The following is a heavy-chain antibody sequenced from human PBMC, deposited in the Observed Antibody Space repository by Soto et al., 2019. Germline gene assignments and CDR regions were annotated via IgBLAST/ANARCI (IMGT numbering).Heavy chain of an antibody. CDR2: IKQDGSEK. D-gene: IGHD3-3*01. J-gene: IGHJ6*03. Sequence: GGSLRLSCAASGFTFNSYWMSWVRQAPGKGLEWVANIKQDGSEKYYVDSVKGRFTISRDNAKNSLYLQMNSLRAEDTAVYYCAREQRFLEWLVSTAIGLLYMDVWGKGTTVTVSS. V-gene: IGHV3-7*01. CDR1: GFTFNSYW. CDR3: AREQRFLEWLVSTAIGLLYMDV.